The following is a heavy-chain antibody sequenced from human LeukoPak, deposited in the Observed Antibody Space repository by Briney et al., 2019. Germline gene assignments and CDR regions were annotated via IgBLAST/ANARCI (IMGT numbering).Heavy chain of an antibody. J-gene: IGHJ4*02. CDR3: ARETTGFDY. Sequence: PGGSLRLSCAASGFTFSSYEMNWVRQAPGKGLEWVSYISSSGNTIYYADPVKGRFTISRDNAKNSLYLQMNSLRAEDTAVYYCARETTGFDYWGQGTLVTVSS. V-gene: IGHV3-48*03. D-gene: IGHD4-11*01. CDR2: ISSSGNTI. CDR1: GFTFSSYE.